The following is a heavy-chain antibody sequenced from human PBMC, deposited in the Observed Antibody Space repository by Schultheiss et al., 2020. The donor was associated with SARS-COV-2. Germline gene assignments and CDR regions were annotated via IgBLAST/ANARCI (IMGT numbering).Heavy chain of an antibody. J-gene: IGHJ4*02. CDR2: ISGSGGST. CDR3: ARGYSSSWGRKNYFDY. V-gene: IGHV3-23*01. D-gene: IGHD6-13*01. CDR1: GFTFSDYY. Sequence: GESLKISCAASGFTFSDYYMSWIRQAPGKGLEWVSAISGSGGSTYYADSVKGRFTISRDNSKNTLYLQMNSLRAEDTAVYYCARGYSSSWGRKNYFDYWGQGTLVTVSS.